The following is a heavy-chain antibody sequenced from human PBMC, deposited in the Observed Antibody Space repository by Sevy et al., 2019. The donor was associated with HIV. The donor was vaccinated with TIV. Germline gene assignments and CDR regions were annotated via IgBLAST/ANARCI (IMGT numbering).Heavy chain of an antibody. J-gene: IGHJ4*02. CDR2: ISFDGSNK. CDR3: ANGPGYSKNY. V-gene: IGHV3-30*18. D-gene: IGHD4-4*01. Sequence: SLRLSCAASGFTFSNYGMHWVRQTPGKGLEWVAVISFDGSNKYYGDSVKGRFTISRDNPKNTLYLLMNSLRPEDTAVYYCANGPGYSKNYWGQGTLVTVSS. CDR1: GFTFSNYG.